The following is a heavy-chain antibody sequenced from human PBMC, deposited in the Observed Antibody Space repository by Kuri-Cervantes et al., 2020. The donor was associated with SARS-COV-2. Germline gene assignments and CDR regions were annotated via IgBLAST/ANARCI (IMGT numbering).Heavy chain of an antibody. CDR1: GGTFSSYA. CDR2: IIPIFGTA. Sequence: SVKVSCKASGGTFSSYAISWVRQAPGQGLEWMGGIIPIFGTANYAQKFQGRVTITADESTSTAYTELSSLRSEDTAVYYCARGGWRRSYDSSGYHYYYMDVWGKGTTVTVSS. J-gene: IGHJ6*03. CDR3: ARGGWRRSYDSSGYHYYYMDV. V-gene: IGHV1-69*13. D-gene: IGHD3-22*01.